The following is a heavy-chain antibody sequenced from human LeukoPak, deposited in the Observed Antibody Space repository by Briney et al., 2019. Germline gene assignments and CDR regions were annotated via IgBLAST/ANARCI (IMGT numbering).Heavy chain of an antibody. CDR1: GGSFSGYY. Sequence: SETLSLTCAVYGGSFSGYYWSWIRQPPGKGLEWIGEINHSGSTNYNPPLKSRVTISVDTSKNQFSLKLSSVTAADTAVYYCARGGYSYGYYYYGMDVWGQGTTVTVSS. D-gene: IGHD5-18*01. V-gene: IGHV4-34*01. J-gene: IGHJ6*02. CDR2: INHSGST. CDR3: ARGGYSYGYYYYGMDV.